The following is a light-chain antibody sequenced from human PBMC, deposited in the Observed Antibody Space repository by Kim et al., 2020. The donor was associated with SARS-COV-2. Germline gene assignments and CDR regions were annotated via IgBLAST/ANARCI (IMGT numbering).Light chain of an antibody. CDR2: GEN. J-gene: IGLJ2*01. CDR3: STRDSSGNHAV. V-gene: IGLV3-19*01. CDR1: IRRSNY. Sequence: LGENVRITCKGDIRRSNYAGTYQQKQRQAPAIVIYGENNRRPGVPHRCSGASTGNKTSLSTTGAHQEDDADYYCSTRDSSGNHAVFGGGTKLTVL.